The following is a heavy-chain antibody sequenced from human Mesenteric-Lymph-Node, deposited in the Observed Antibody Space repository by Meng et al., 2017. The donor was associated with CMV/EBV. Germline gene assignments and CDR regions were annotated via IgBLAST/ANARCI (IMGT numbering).Heavy chain of an antibody. CDR2: IGTADDT. CDR1: GFTFSSYD. V-gene: IGHV3-13*01. CDR3: ARDLSPRTIFGMVPPRH. D-gene: IGHD3-3*01. J-gene: IGHJ4*02. Sequence: GRSLRLSCAASGFTFSSYDMHWVRQATGKGLEWVSAIGTADDTYYPGSVKGRFTISRENAKNSLYLQMNSLTVEDTALYYCARDLSPRTIFGMVPPRHWGRGTLVTVSS.